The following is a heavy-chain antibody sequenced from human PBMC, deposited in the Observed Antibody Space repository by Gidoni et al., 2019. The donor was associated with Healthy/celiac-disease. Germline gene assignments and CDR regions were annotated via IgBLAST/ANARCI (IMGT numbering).Heavy chain of an antibody. J-gene: IGHJ4*02. Sequence: QVQLQQWGAGLVTPPETLSLTCAVYGGSFSGYYWSWIRQPPGKGLEWIGEINHSGSTNYNPSLKSRVTISVDTSKNQFSLKLSSVTAADTAVYYCARGVAVHFDYWGQGTLVTVSS. CDR3: ARGVAVHFDY. CDR2: INHSGST. D-gene: IGHD2-15*01. V-gene: IGHV4-34*01. CDR1: GGSFSGYY.